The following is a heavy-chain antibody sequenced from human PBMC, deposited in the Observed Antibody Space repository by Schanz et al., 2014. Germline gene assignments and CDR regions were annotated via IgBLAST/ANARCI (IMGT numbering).Heavy chain of an antibody. D-gene: IGHD6-19*01. CDR2: VGDTGTTK. J-gene: IGHJ4*02. V-gene: IGHV3-30*18. Sequence: QVQLVESGGGVVQPGRSLKLSCAASGFPFSSHGMHWVRQAPAKGLEWVAVVGDTGTTKFYADSVKGRLTVSRDNSENTLYLQMDSLRTEDTAVYYCAKDFLYGSGWFHFYWGQGTLVTVSS. CDR3: AKDFLYGSGWFHFY. CDR1: GFPFSSHG.